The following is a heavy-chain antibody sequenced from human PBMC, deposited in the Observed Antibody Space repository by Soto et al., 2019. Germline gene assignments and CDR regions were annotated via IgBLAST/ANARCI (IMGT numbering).Heavy chain of an antibody. Sequence: QVQLQESGPGLVKPSETLSLTCTVSGGSISSYYWSWIRQPPGKGLEWIGYIYYSGSTNYNPSLKSRVTISVDTSKNQSSLRLSSVTAADTAVYYCAREQAKGGYYYYGMDVWGQGTTVTVSS. D-gene: IGHD1-26*01. CDR3: AREQAKGGYYYYGMDV. CDR1: GGSISSYY. V-gene: IGHV4-59*08. CDR2: IYYSGST. J-gene: IGHJ6*02.